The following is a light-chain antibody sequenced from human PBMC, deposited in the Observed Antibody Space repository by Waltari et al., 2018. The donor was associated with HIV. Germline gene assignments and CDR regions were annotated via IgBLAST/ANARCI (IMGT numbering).Light chain of an antibody. J-gene: IGLJ1*01. CDR2: SSN. Sequence: QSVLTQPPSASGTPGPRVPISCSGSSSNIERHTFNWYQQFPGTTPKVVIYSSNQRPSGVPERFSGARSGTSASLAISGLQSEDEAHYYCAAWDDSLDGYVFGPGTEVTVL. CDR1: SSNIERHT. V-gene: IGLV1-44*01. CDR3: AAWDDSLDGYV.